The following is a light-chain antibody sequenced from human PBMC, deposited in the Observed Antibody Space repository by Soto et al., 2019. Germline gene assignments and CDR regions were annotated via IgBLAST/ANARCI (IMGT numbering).Light chain of an antibody. CDR1: QSISSW. CDR3: QQSNSYPMYT. V-gene: IGKV1-5*03. Sequence: DIQMTQSPSTLSASVGDRVTITCRASQSISSWLAWYQQKPGKAPKLLIYKASSLESGVPSRFNGSGSGTEFPLTHNRLHPDDFATYNCQQSNSYPMYTFGQGTKLEIK. CDR2: KAS. J-gene: IGKJ2*01.